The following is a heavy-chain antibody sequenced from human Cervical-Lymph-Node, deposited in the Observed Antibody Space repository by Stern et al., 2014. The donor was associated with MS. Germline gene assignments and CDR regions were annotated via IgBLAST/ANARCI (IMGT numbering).Heavy chain of an antibody. J-gene: IGHJ3*02. CDR2: INPNSGGT. V-gene: IGHV1-2*02. Sequence: QVQLVQSGAEVKKPGASVKVSCKASGYTFTGYYMHWVRQAPGQGLEWMGWINPNSGGTNYAQKFQGRVTMTRDTSINTAYMELSRLTSDDTAVYYCARYCGGDCYAFDIWGQGTMVTVSS. CDR1: GYTFTGYY. CDR3: ARYCGGDCYAFDI. D-gene: IGHD2-21*02.